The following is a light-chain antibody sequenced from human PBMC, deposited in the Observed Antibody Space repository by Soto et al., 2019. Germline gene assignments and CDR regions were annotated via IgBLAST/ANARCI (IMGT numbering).Light chain of an antibody. CDR3: QQYNSYWT. V-gene: IGKV1-5*01. CDR2: DAS. J-gene: IGKJ1*01. CDR1: QSISSW. Sequence: DIQMTQSPSTLSASVGDRVTITCRASQSISSWLAWYQQKPGKAPKLLIYDASSLESGVPSRFSGSGSATEFTLTISGLQPDDFATYYCQQYNSYWTFGQGTKVDIK.